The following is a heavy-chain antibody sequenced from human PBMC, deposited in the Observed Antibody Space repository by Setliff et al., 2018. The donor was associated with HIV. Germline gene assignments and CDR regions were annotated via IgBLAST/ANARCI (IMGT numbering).Heavy chain of an antibody. Sequence: GGSLRLSCAASGFRFRSYWMSWVRQAPGKGLESVANVKQDGTETLYVDSVKGRFTISRDNANNLVYLQMNSLRAEDTAIYYCTRDSYFYDGSDYHYRHFDDWGQGTLVTVSS. J-gene: IGHJ4*02. V-gene: IGHV3-7*03. CDR2: VKQDGTET. CDR3: TRDSYFYDGSDYHYRHFDD. D-gene: IGHD3-22*01. CDR1: GFRFRSYW.